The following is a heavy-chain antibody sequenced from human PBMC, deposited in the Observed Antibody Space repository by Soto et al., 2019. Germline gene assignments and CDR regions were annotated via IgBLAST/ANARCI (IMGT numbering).Heavy chain of an antibody. D-gene: IGHD6-13*01. CDR3: ARIAASGRGWDV. CDR1: GFTFSSYW. J-gene: IGHJ6*02. Sequence: EVQLVESGGGLVQPGGSLRLSCVDSGFTFSSYWMSWVRQAPVKGLEWVGNIKQDGSEENYADSVKGRFTISRDNAKNSMYLQMKSLRVEDTAVYYCARIAASGRGWDVWGQGTTVVVSS. CDR2: IKQDGSEE. V-gene: IGHV3-7*01.